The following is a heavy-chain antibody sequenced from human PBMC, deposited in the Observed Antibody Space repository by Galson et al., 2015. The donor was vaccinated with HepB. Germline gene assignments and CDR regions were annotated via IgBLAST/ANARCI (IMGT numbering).Heavy chain of an antibody. CDR2: MSFDGSKK. CDR3: ARTGSAMISPFEF. V-gene: IGHV3-30*04. CDR1: GFTLTSYA. D-gene: IGHD2-2*01. J-gene: IGHJ4*02. Sequence: SLRLSCAASGFTLTSYAIHWVRQAPGKGLEWVAFMSFDGSKKYYADSVKGRFTISRDNSKNTLYLQMNSLRPEDTAVYYCARTGSAMISPFEFWGPGTLVTVSS.